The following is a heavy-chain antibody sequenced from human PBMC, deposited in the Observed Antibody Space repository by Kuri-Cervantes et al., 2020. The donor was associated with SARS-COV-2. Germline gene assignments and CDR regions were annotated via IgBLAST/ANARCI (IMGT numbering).Heavy chain of an antibody. CDR3: ARSHIAAAGTFDY. CDR2: IYHSGST. J-gene: IGHJ4*02. Sequence: GSLRLSCAVSGYSISSGYYWGWIRQPPGKGLEWIGSIYHSGSTYYNPPLKSRVTISVDTSKNQFSLKLSSVTAADTAVYYCARSHIAAAGTFDYWGQGTLVTVSS. V-gene: IGHV4-38-2*01. CDR1: GYSISSGYY. D-gene: IGHD6-13*01.